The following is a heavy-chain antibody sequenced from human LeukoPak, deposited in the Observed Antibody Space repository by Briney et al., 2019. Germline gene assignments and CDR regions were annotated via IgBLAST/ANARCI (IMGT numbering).Heavy chain of an antibody. CDR2: INPNSGGT. J-gene: IGHJ5*02. V-gene: IGHV1-2*02. D-gene: IGHD2-2*01. CDR3: ARGLGIVVVPAANGFWWFDP. Sequence: ASVKVSCKASGYTFTGYYMHWVRQAPGQGLEWMGWINPNSGGTNYAQKFQGRVTMTRDTSISTAYMELSRLRSDDTAVYYCARGLGIVVVPAANGFWWFDPWGQGTLVTVSS. CDR1: GYTFTGYY.